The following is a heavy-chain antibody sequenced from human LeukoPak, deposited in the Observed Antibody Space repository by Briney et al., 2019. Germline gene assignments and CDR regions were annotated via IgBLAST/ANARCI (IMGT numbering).Heavy chain of an antibody. CDR1: GGSFSGYY. CDR2: INHSGST. Sequence: SETLSLTCAVYGGSFSGYYWSWIRQPPGKGLEWIGEINHSGSTNYNPSLKSRVTISVDTSKNQFSLKLSSVPAADTAVYYCASLYSSSWYGGDYWGQGTLVTVSS. CDR3: ASLYSSSWYGGDY. D-gene: IGHD6-13*01. J-gene: IGHJ4*02. V-gene: IGHV4-34*01.